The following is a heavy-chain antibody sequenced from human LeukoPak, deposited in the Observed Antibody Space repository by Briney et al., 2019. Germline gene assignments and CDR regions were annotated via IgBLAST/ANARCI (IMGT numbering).Heavy chain of an antibody. J-gene: IGHJ3*02. V-gene: IGHV3-7*01. CDR2: IKQDGSEK. Sequence: AGGSLRLSCAASGFTFSTYWMSWVRQAPGKVLEWEADIKQDGSEKYYVDSVKGRFTISRQNAKNSLFLQMNSLRAEDTAVYYCARHRSGGSQDDAFDIWGQGTMVIVSS. CDR1: GFTFSTYW. CDR3: ARHRSGGSQDDAFDI. D-gene: IGHD2-15*01.